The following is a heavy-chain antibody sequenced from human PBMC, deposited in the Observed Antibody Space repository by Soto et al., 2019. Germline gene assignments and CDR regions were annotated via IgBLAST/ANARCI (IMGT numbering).Heavy chain of an antibody. Sequence: PGGSLRLSCTASGFTFGDYAMSWFRQAPGKGLEWVGFIRSKAYGGTTEYAASVKGRFTISRDDSKSIAYLQMNSLKTEDTAVYYCTREYSSSWFYYYYGMDVWGQGTTVTVS. CDR2: IRSKAYGGTT. CDR1: GFTFGDYA. CDR3: TREYSSSWFYYYYGMDV. D-gene: IGHD6-13*01. J-gene: IGHJ6*02. V-gene: IGHV3-49*03.